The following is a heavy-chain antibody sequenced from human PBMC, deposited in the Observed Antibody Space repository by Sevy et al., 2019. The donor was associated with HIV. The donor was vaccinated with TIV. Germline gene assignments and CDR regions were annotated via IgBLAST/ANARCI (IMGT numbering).Heavy chain of an antibody. Sequence: GGSLRLSCAASGFTFSSYSMNWVRQVPGKGLEWVSYISSSSSTIYYADSVKGRFTISRDNAKNSLYLQMNSLRDEDTAVYYCASTVTTTGFYAFDIWGQGTMVTVSS. CDR2: ISSSSSTI. CDR1: GFTFSSYS. J-gene: IGHJ3*02. CDR3: ASTVTTTGFYAFDI. D-gene: IGHD4-17*01. V-gene: IGHV3-48*02.